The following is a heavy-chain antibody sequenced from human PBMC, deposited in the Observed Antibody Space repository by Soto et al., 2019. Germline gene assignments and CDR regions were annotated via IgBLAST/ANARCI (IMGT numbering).Heavy chain of an antibody. V-gene: IGHV3-23*01. Sequence: GGSLRLSCVGSGFTFSDYAMTWVRRAPGKGLEWVATISFGGGNTYYADSLEGRFTISRDNSKNTLFLQMYDLRAEDTALYYCAKDGYCNGGSCYLYYLDSWGLGTPVTVSS. CDR1: GFTFSDYA. D-gene: IGHD2-15*01. CDR3: AKDGYCNGGSCYLYYLDS. J-gene: IGHJ4*02. CDR2: ISFGGGNT.